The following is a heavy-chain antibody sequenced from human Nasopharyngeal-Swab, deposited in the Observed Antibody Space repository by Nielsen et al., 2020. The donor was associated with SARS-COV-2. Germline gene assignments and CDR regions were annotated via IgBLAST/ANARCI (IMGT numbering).Heavy chain of an antibody. Sequence: WERQAPGQGLERMGWINTNTGNPTYAQGFTGRFVFSLDTSVSTAYLQISRIKAEDTAVEDCERGPYLGPLYYDILTGYLYYFDYWGQGTLVTVSS. D-gene: IGHD3-9*01. V-gene: IGHV7-4-1*02. CDR3: ERGPYLGPLYYDILTGYLYYFDY. J-gene: IGHJ4*02. CDR2: INTNTGNP.